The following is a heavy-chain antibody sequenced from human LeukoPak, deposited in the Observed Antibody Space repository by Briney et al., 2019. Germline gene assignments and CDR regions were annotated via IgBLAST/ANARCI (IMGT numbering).Heavy chain of an antibody. CDR3: ARESGATGYYYYYMDV. CDR1: GFTFSSYA. V-gene: IGHV3-30*04. D-gene: IGHD1-26*01. Sequence: GRSLRLSCAASGFTFSSYAMHWVRQAPGKGLEWVAVISYDGSNKYYADSVKGRFTISRDNSKNTLYLQMNSLRAEDTAVYYCARESGATGYYYYYMDVWGKGTTVTVSS. J-gene: IGHJ6*03. CDR2: ISYDGSNK.